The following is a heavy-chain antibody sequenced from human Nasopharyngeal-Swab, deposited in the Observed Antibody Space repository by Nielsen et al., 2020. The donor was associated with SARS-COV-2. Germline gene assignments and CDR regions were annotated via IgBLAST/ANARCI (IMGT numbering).Heavy chain of an antibody. Sequence: GESLKISCAASGFTFSDYYMSWIRQAPGKGLEWVSYISSSGSTIYYADSVEGRFTISRDNAKNSLYLQMNSLRAEDTAVYYCAREDTDYYDSSGYFDYWGQGTLVTVSS. J-gene: IGHJ4*02. CDR3: AREDTDYYDSSGYFDY. V-gene: IGHV3-11*01. D-gene: IGHD3-22*01. CDR1: GFTFSDYY. CDR2: ISSSGSTI.